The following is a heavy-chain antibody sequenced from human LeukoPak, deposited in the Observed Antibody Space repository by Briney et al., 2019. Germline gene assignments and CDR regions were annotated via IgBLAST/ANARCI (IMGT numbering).Heavy chain of an antibody. Sequence: GGSLRLSCAASGFTFSSYSMNWVRQAPGKGLEWVSYISSSSSTIYYADSVKGRFTISRDNAKNSLYLQMNSLRAEDTAVYYCARGKRGSGSPLFDWGQETLVTVSS. CDR1: GFTFSSYS. V-gene: IGHV3-48*04. D-gene: IGHD3-10*01. J-gene: IGHJ4*02. CDR2: ISSSSSTI. CDR3: ARGKRGSGSPLFD.